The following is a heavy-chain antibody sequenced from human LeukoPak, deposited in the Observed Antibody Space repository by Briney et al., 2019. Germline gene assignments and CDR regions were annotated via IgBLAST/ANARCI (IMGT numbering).Heavy chain of an antibody. CDR1: GYTFTGYY. CDR3: ARDVDDYGDMYYLDY. CDR2: INPNSGGT. D-gene: IGHD4-17*01. Sequence: ASVKVSCKASGYTFTGYYMHWVRQAPGQGLEWMGRINPNSGGTNYAQKFQGRVTMTRDTSISTAYMELSRLRSDDTAVYYCARDVDDYGDMYYLDYWGQGTLVTVSS. J-gene: IGHJ4*02. V-gene: IGHV1-2*06.